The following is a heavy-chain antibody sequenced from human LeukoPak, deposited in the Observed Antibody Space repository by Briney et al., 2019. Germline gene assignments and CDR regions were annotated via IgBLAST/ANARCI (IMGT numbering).Heavy chain of an antibody. J-gene: IGHJ4*02. CDR2: IYSGGST. Sequence: GGSLRLSCAASGFTVSSNYMSWVRQAPGKGLEWVSVIYSGGSTYYADSVKGRFTISRDNSKNTLYLQMNSLRAEDTAVYYCAREYSSLLSASSYFDYWGQGTLVTVSS. V-gene: IGHV3-53*01. CDR1: GFTVSSNY. CDR3: AREYSSLLSASSYFDY. D-gene: IGHD6-6*01.